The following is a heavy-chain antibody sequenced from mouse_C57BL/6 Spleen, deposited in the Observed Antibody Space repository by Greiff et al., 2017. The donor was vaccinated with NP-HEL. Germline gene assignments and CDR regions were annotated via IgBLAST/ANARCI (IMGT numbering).Heavy chain of an antibody. CDR3: ARDGADYDIFAY. CDR1: GFTFSSYA. D-gene: IGHD2-4*01. CDR2: ISDGGSYT. J-gene: IGHJ3*01. Sequence: DVMLVESGGGLVKPGGSLKLSCAASGFTFSSYAMSWVRQTPEKRLEWVATISDGGSYTYYPDNVKGRFTISRDNAKNNLYLQMSHLKSEDTAMYYCARDGADYDIFAYWGQGTLVTVSA. V-gene: IGHV5-4*01.